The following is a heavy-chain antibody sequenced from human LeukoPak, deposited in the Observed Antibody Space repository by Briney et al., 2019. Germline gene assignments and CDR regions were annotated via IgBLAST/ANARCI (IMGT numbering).Heavy chain of an antibody. CDR2: IYYSGST. Sequence: SETLSLTCTVSGGSLSSYYWSWIRQPPGKGLELIGYIYYSGSTNYNPSLKSRVTISVDTSKNQFSLKLSSVTAADTAVYYCARGGSHDYSLFYFDYWGQGTPVTVSS. CDR3: ARGGSHDYSLFYFDY. J-gene: IGHJ4*02. V-gene: IGHV4-59*01. CDR1: GGSLSSYY. D-gene: IGHD4-11*01.